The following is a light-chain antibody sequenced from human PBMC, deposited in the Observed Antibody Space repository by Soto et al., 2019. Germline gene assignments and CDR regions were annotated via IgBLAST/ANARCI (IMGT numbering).Light chain of an antibody. Sequence: QLVLXQPPSXSGTPGQRVTISXXGSSSNIGSNYVYWYQQLPGTVPQLLXXXXSERPSGVPDRFSGSKSGTSASLAISGLRSEDEADYYCAAWDDSLSGVVFGGGTKLTVL. V-gene: IGLV1-47*01. J-gene: IGLJ2*01. CDR3: AAWDDSLSGVV. CDR2: XXS. CDR1: SSNIGSNY.